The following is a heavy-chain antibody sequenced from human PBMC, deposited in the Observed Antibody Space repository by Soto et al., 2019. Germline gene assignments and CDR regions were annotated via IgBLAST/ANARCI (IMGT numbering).Heavy chain of an antibody. D-gene: IGHD1-7*01. Sequence: QVQLVESGGGVVQPGRSLRLSCAASGFTFSSYGMHWVRQAPGKGLEWVAVIWYDGSNKYYADSVKGRFTISRDNSKNPLYLQMNSLRAEDTAVYYCARDRLELAYGMDVWGQGTTVTVSS. CDR2: IWYDGSNK. V-gene: IGHV3-33*01. J-gene: IGHJ6*02. CDR3: ARDRLELAYGMDV. CDR1: GFTFSSYG.